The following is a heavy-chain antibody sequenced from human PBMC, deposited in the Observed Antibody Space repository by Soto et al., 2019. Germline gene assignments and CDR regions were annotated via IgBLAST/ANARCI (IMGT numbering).Heavy chain of an antibody. Sequence: QVQLRESGPGLVKPSQTLSLTCVVSGDSISTGGQYWNWIRQFPGKGLEWIGDIYYTGSTHYNPSLQSRLTITVDTSRNRFSLKLYSVTVADTAVYYCARRPRHYFDYWGQGALVTVS. CDR2: IYYTGST. V-gene: IGHV4-31*11. CDR3: ARRPRHYFDY. D-gene: IGHD3-10*01. CDR1: GDSISTGGQY. J-gene: IGHJ4*02.